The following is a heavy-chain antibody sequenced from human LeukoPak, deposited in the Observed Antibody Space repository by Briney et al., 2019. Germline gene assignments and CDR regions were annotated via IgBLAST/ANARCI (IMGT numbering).Heavy chain of an antibody. D-gene: IGHD3-16*01. J-gene: IGHJ5*02. V-gene: IGHV1-18*01. CDR3: AKAPGKNWGDSYWFDP. Sequence: ASVKVSCKASGYTFISHGITWLRQAPGQGLEWMGWIGVYNGNRKYAEKFQDRLTMTTDTSTSTAYMEVKSLRSDDTAVYYCAKAPGKNWGDSYWFDPWGQGTLVTVSS. CDR2: IGVYNGNR. CDR1: GYTFISHG.